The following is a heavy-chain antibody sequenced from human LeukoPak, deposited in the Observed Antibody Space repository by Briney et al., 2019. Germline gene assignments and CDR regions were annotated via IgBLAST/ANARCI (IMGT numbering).Heavy chain of an antibody. CDR1: GFTVSSNY. CDR3: AKDRNLNYDILTGYDAFDI. CDR2: IRESAGST. Sequence: GGSLRLSCAASGFTVSSNYMTWVRQAPGKGLEWVSSIRESAGSTYYADSVKGRFTISRDNSKNTLYLQMNSLRAEDTAVYYCAKDRNLNYDILTGYDAFDIWGRGTMVTVSS. J-gene: IGHJ3*02. V-gene: IGHV3-23*01. D-gene: IGHD3-9*01.